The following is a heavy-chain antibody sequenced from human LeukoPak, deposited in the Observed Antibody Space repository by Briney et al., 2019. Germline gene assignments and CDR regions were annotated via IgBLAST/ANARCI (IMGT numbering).Heavy chain of an antibody. Sequence: SETLSLTCAVYGGSFSGYYWSWIRQPPGKGLEWIGEINHSGSTNYNPSLKSRVTISVDTSKNQFSLKLSSVTAADTAVYYCARQLSEYYYYYYMDVWGKGTTVTISS. J-gene: IGHJ6*03. CDR1: GGSFSGYY. V-gene: IGHV4-34*01. CDR3: ARQLSEYYYYYYMDV. D-gene: IGHD5-18*01. CDR2: INHSGST.